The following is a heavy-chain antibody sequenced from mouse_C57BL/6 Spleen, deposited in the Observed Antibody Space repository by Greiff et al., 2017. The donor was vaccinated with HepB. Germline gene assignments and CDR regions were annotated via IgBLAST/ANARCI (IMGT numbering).Heavy chain of an antibody. CDR3: ARAYYYDYDGYAMDY. CDR2: INPNNGGT. Sequence: EVQLQQSGPELVKPGASVKMSCKASGYTFTDYNMHWVKQSHGKSLEWIGYINPNNGGTSYNQKFKGKATLTVNKSSSTAYMELRSLTSEDSAVYYCARAYYYDYDGYAMDYWGQRTSVTVSS. J-gene: IGHJ4*01. D-gene: IGHD2-4*01. CDR1: GYTFTDYN. V-gene: IGHV1-22*01.